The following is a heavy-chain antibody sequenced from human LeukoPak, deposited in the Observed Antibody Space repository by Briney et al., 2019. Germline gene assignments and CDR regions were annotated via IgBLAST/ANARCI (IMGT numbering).Heavy chain of an antibody. D-gene: IGHD2-8*01. V-gene: IGHV3-23*01. CDR2: TSGGGGST. J-gene: IGHJ6*02. CDR1: GFVFSSYA. Sequence: PGGSLRLSCAASGFVFSSYAMTWVRQTPGKGLEWVSDTSGGGGSTYYADSVKGRFTISRDNSKNTLYLQMHSLRAEETVVYYCEKDRFKGYCTNGVCYMERYYYYYGMDVWGQGTTVTVSS. CDR3: EKDRFKGYCTNGVCYMERYYYYYGMDV.